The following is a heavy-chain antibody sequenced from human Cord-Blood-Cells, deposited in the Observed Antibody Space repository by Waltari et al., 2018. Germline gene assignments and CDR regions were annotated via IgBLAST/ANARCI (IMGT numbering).Heavy chain of an antibody. D-gene: IGHD3-10*01. J-gene: IGHJ4*02. Sequence: QVQLQQWGAGLWKPSETLSLTCAVYGGSFRGSCWSWIRQPPGKGLEWIGEINHSGSTNYNPSLKSRVTISVDTSKNQFSLKLSSVTAADTAVYYCARGLGFGGLWGQGTLVTVSS. V-gene: IGHV4-34*01. CDR2: INHSGST. CDR3: ARGLGFGGL. CDR1: GGSFRGSC.